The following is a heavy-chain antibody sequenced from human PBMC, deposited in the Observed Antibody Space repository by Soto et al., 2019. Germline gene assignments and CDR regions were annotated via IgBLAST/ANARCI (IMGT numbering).Heavy chain of an antibody. V-gene: IGHV4-59*01. J-gene: IGHJ5*02. CDR1: GGSISSYS. CDR3: ARAALYYYDSSGYITFHH. CDR2: IYYSGST. Sequence: PSETLSLTCTVSGGSISSYSWSWIRQPPGKGLEWIGDIYYSGSTNYNPSLKSRVTISVDTSKNQFSLKLSSVTAADTAVYYPARAALYYYDSSGYITFHHWGQGNLVTVYS. D-gene: IGHD3-22*01.